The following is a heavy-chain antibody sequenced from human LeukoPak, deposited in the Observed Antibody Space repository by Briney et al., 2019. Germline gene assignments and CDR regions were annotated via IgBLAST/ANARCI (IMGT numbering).Heavy chain of an antibody. D-gene: IGHD1-1*01. V-gene: IGHV3-74*01. J-gene: IGHJ4*02. CDR1: GFTFSSYW. Sequence: GGSLRLSCAASGFTFSSYWMHWVRQAPGKGLVWVSRINSDGSSTSYADSVKGRFTISRDNAKNTLHLQMNSLGAEDTAVYYCARFAVTTAGDYWGQGTLVTVSS. CDR3: ARFAVTTAGDY. CDR2: INSDGSST.